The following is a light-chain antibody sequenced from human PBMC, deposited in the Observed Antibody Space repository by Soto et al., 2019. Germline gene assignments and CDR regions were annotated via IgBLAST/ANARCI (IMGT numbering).Light chain of an antibody. Sequence: QSVLTQPASVSGSPGQSITISCTGTSSDVGSTFNYVSWYQHYPGKAPRLIMSDVNHRPSGVSDRFSGSKSGNTASLTISGLQAEDEAHYFCSAYSTGSTPVLFGGGTQLTVL. CDR3: SAYSTGSTPVL. V-gene: IGLV2-14*03. J-gene: IGLJ3*02. CDR2: DVN. CDR1: SSDVGSTFNY.